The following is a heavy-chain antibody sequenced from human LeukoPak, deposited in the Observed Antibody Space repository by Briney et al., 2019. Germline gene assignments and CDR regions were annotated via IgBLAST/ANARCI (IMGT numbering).Heavy chain of an antibody. CDR1: GFTFSDYY. CDR3: ARSRSPFDWLLSYFDY. CDR2: ISSSGSTT. Sequence: PGGSLRLSCAASGFTFSDYYMSWIRQAPGKGLEWVSYISSSGSTTYYADSVKGRFTISRDNAKNSLYLQMNSLRAEDTAVYYCARSRSPFDWLLSYFDYWGQGTLVTVSS. V-gene: IGHV3-11*01. D-gene: IGHD3-9*01. J-gene: IGHJ4*02.